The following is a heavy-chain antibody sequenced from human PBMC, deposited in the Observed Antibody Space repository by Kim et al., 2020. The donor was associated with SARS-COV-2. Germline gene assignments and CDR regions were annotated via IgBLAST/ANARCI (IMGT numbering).Heavy chain of an antibody. J-gene: IGHJ4*02. Sequence: DSVKSRFTISRDNSKNTLYLQMNSLGAEDTAVYYCAKDWGYDFWSGPPGCWGQGTLVTVSS. D-gene: IGHD3-3*01. CDR3: AKDWGYDFWSGPPGC. V-gene: IGHV3-23*01.